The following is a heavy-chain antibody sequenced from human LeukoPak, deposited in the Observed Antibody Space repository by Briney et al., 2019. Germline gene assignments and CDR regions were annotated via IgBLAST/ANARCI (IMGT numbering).Heavy chain of an antibody. CDR1: GDXVSSNSAG. J-gene: IGHJ4*02. D-gene: IGHD6-19*01. V-gene: IGHV6-1*01. Sequence: SQTLSLTCAISGDXVSSNSAGWNWIRQSPSRGLEWLGRKYYRSKWYNDYAVSVKSRITINPDTSKNQFSLQLDSVTPEDTAVYYCARGRSGWYYFDYWGQGTLVTVSS. CDR3: ARGRSGWYYFDY. CDR2: KYYRSKWYN.